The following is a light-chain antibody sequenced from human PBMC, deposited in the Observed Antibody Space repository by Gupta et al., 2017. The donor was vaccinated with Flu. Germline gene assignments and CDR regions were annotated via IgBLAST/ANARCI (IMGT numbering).Light chain of an antibody. CDR3: PAEYDILNSLV. CDR2: SNN. V-gene: IGLV1-44*01. CDR1: SSKVGSNN. Sequence: RVTISSTGASSKVGSNNVNCSPPPPEPPPNLLFYSNNSRRSGVPARFSGSNSGTSASLTTTGLQAEDEAVYYCPAEYDILNSLVFGGGTKLTVL. J-gene: IGLJ3*02.